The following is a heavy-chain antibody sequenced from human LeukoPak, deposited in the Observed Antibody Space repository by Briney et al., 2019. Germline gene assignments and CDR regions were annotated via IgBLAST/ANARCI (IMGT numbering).Heavy chain of an antibody. J-gene: IGHJ3*02. CDR3: ARGANYYDSSGYPHDAFDI. V-gene: IGHV4-30-2*01. Sequence: PSETLSLTCAVSGGSISSGGYSWSWIRQPPGKGLEWIGYIYHSGSTYYNPSLKSRVTISVDRSKNQCSLKLSSVTAADTAVYYCARGANYYDSSGYPHDAFDIWGQGTMVTVSS. CDR2: IYHSGST. CDR1: GGSISSGGYS. D-gene: IGHD3-22*01.